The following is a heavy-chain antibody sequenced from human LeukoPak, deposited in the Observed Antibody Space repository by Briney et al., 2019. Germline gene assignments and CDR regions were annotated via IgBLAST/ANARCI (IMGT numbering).Heavy chain of an antibody. CDR3: AKGGCQGSSTSCYYGYYSDY. D-gene: IGHD2-2*01. V-gene: IGHV3-23*01. J-gene: IGHJ4*02. CDR1: GFTFSSYA. CDR2: ISGSGGST. Sequence: GGSLRLSCAASGFTFSSYAMSWVRQAPGKGLEWVSAISGSGGSTYYADSVKGRFTISRDNSKNTLYLQMNSLRAEDTAVYYCAKGGCQGSSTSCYYGYYSDYWGQGTLVTVSS.